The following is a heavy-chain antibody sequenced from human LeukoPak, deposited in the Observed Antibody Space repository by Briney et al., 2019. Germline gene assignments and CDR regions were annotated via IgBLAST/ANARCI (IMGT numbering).Heavy chain of an antibody. Sequence: SQTLSHTCTVSGGSISSGGYYWSWIRQHPGKGLEWIGYIYYSGSTYYNPSLKSRVTISVDTSKNQFSLKLSSVTAADTAVYYCARDTTNYDFWSGYRSRHGMDVWGQGTTVTVSS. D-gene: IGHD3-3*01. CDR1: GGSISSGGYY. CDR3: ARDTTNYDFWSGYRSRHGMDV. CDR2: IYYSGST. J-gene: IGHJ6*02. V-gene: IGHV4-31*03.